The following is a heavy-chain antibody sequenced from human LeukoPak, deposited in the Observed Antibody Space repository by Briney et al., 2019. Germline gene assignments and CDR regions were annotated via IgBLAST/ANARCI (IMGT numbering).Heavy chain of an antibody. CDR3: ARDYVVVSLGFDL. CDR1: GGTFSSYA. V-gene: IGHV1-69*05. Sequence: GASVKVSCKASGGTFSSYAISWVRQAPGQGLEWMGGIIPIFGTANYAQKFQGRVTMTRDTSTSTVYMELSSLRSEDTAVYYCARDYVVVSLGFDLWGRGTLVTVSS. D-gene: IGHD2-15*01. J-gene: IGHJ2*01. CDR2: IIPIFGTA.